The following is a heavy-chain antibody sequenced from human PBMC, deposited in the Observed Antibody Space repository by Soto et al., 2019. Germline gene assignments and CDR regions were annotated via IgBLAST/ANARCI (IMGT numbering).Heavy chain of an antibody. V-gene: IGHV4-30-4*01. Sequence: SETLSLTCTVSGGSISSGDYYWSWIRQPPGKGLEWIGYIYYSGSTYYNPSLKSRVTISVDTSKNQFSLKLSSVTAADTAVYYCARGSRHYYGSGSYNWFDPWGQGTLVTVSS. CDR1: GGSISSGDYY. D-gene: IGHD3-10*01. J-gene: IGHJ5*02. CDR3: ARGSRHYYGSGSYNWFDP. CDR2: IYYSGST.